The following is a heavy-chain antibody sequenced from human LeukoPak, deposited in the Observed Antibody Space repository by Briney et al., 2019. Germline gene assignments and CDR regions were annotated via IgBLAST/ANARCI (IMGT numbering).Heavy chain of an antibody. CDR3: AREGWLRAPLL. V-gene: IGHV1-58*02. J-gene: IGHJ4*02. CDR2: IIVGSGNT. Sequence: SVKVSCKASGFTFSSSAMHWVRQARGQRLEWIAWIIVGSGNTNYAQKFQERFTITRDMSTSTVYMELSSLRSEDTAVYYCAREGWLRAPLLWGQGTLVTVSS. D-gene: IGHD3-22*01. CDR1: GFTFSSSA.